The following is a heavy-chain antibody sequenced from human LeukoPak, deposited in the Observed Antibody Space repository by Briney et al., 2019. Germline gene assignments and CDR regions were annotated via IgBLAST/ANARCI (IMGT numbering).Heavy chain of an antibody. CDR3: ARDWITYYYDSSGYYYGNWFDP. CDR1: GYTFTSYG. CDR2: ISAYNGNT. Sequence: GASVKVSCKASGYTFTSYGISWVRQAPGQGLEWMGWISAYNGNTNYAQKLQGRVTMTTDTSTSTAYMELRSLRSDDTAVYYCARDWITYYYDSSGYYYGNWFDPWGQGTLVTVSS. J-gene: IGHJ5*02. V-gene: IGHV1-18*01. D-gene: IGHD3-22*01.